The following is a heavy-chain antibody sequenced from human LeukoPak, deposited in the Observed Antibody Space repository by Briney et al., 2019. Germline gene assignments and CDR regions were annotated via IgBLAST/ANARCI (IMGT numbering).Heavy chain of an antibody. V-gene: IGHV1-69*13. CDR1: GGTFSSYA. D-gene: IGHD5-24*01. Sequence: GASVKVSCKASGGTFSSYAISWVRQAPGQGLEWMGGIIPIFGTANYAQKLQGRVTITADESTSTAYMELSSLRSEDTAVYYCAIGGDGYTTPDYYGMDVWGQGTTVTVSS. CDR3: AIGGDGYTTPDYYGMDV. J-gene: IGHJ6*02. CDR2: IIPIFGTA.